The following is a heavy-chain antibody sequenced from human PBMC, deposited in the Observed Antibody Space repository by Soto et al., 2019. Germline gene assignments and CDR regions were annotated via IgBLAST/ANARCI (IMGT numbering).Heavy chain of an antibody. CDR2: IYSSGKT. D-gene: IGHD5-12*01. CDR1: GASISSGGFY. CDR3: ARDGGVDMEFDFDI. V-gene: IGHV4-31*03. J-gene: IGHJ4*02. Sequence: QVQLQESGPGLVKPSQTLSLTCTVSGASISSGGFYWSWIRQHPGKGLEWIGYIYSSGKTYYNPSLESRLAISIDPSENQFALSLGSVTAADTAVYYCARDGGVDMEFDFDIWGQGTPVNVSS.